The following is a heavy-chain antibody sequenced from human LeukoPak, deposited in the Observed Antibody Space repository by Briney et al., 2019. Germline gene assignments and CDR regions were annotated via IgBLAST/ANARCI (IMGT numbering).Heavy chain of an antibody. Sequence: PGGSLRLSWAALGFTLSGFAMPWSRRASGKGLRWFGRIRSKANSYATAYAASVKGRFTISRDDSKNTAYLQMNSLKTEDTAVYYCTRHRDDYVWGSYRLWGQGTLVTVSS. CDR1: GFTLSGFA. D-gene: IGHD3-16*02. CDR2: IRSKANSYAT. J-gene: IGHJ4*02. V-gene: IGHV3-73*01. CDR3: TRHRDDYVWGSYRL.